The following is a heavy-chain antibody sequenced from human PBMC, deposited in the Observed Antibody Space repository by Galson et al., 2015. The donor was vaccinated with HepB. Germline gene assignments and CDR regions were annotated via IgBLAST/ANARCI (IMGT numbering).Heavy chain of an antibody. D-gene: IGHD3-22*01. CDR3: ARDLGFYYDSSPGGY. V-gene: IGHV1-69*13. CDR1: GGTFSSYA. CDR2: IIPIFGTA. J-gene: IGHJ4*02. Sequence: SVKVSCKASGGTFSSYAIGWVRQAPGQGLEWMGGIIPIFGTANYAQKFQGRVTITADESTSTAYMELSSLRSEDTAVYYCARDLGFYYDSSPGGYWGQGTLVTVSS.